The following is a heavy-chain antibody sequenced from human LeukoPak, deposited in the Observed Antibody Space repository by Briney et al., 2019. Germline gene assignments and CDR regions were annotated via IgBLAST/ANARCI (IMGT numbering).Heavy chain of an antibody. Sequence: SETLSLTCTVSGGSISSSSYYWGWIRQPPGKGLEWIGSIYYSGSTYYNPSLKSRVTISVDTSKNQFSLKLSSVTAADTAVYYCARLGRYSSSWYYPYCYYGMDVWGQGTTVTVSS. D-gene: IGHD6-13*01. V-gene: IGHV4-39*01. CDR1: GGSISSSSYY. J-gene: IGHJ6*02. CDR3: ARLGRYSSSWYYPYCYYGMDV. CDR2: IYYSGST.